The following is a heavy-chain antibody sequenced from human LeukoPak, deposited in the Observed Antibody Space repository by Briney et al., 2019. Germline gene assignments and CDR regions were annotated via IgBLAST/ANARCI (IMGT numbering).Heavy chain of an antibody. CDR3: ASSYGDYVVDY. V-gene: IGHV4-59*12. D-gene: IGHD4-17*01. CDR2: IYYSGST. Sequence: PSETLSLTCTVSGGSISSYYWSWIRQPPGKGLEWIGYIYYSGSTNYNPSLKSRVTISVDTSKNQFSLKLSSVTAADTAVYYCASSYGDYVVDYWGQGTLVTVSS. J-gene: IGHJ4*02. CDR1: GGSISSYY.